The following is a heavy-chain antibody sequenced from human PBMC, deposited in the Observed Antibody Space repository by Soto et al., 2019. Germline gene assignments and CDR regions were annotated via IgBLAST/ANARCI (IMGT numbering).Heavy chain of an antibody. CDR2: IIPIIGTA. CDR3: ARGGVDVVATSAFDY. Sequence: QVQLVQSGAEVKKPGSSVKVSCKASGGTFNNYAISWVRQAPGQGLEWMGGIIPIIGTADYAHKFQGRLAIRADESTGTTFMELSSLRSEDTALYYCARGGVDVVATSAFDYRGQGTLVTVSS. CDR1: GGTFNNYA. J-gene: IGHJ4*02. V-gene: IGHV1-69*01. D-gene: IGHD5-12*01.